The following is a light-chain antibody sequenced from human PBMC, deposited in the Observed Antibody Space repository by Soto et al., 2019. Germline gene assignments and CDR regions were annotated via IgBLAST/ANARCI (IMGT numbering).Light chain of an antibody. V-gene: IGKV1-6*01. J-gene: IGKJ1*01. CDR3: LQDYNYPPT. CDR2: AAS. Sequence: AIPMTQSPSSLSASVGDRVTITCRASQGIRNDLGWYQQKPGKAPKLLIYAASSLQSGVPSRFSGSGSGTDFTLTISRLQPEDLATYYCLQDYNYPPTFGQGTKVEIK. CDR1: QGIRND.